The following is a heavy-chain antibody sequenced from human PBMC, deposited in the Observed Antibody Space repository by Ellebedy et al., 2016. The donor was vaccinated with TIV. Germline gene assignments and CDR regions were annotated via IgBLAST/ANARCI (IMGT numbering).Heavy chain of an antibody. V-gene: IGHV4-39*01. Sequence: SETLSLXCTVSGGSVSSGSYYWGWIRQPPGKGLEWIGSIYYSGSTYYNPSLKSRVTISVDTSKNQFSLKLNSVTAADTAVYYCASDSSSWFSWGQGTLVTVSS. CDR3: ASDSSSWFS. J-gene: IGHJ4*02. D-gene: IGHD6-13*01. CDR1: GGSVSSGSYY. CDR2: IYYSGST.